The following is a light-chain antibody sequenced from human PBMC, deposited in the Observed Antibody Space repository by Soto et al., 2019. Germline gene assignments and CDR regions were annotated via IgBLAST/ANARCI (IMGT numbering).Light chain of an antibody. CDR3: HQRQSWPRT. Sequence: EIVMTHSPATLSASVGYSVTLSCRASQYINTRLAWYQHRPGQAPRLLIYQTSIRAAGIPARFSASGSGTDFTLTISDVQPEDFALYYCHQRQSWPRTFGQGTKVDI. CDR2: QTS. CDR1: QYINTR. J-gene: IGKJ1*01. V-gene: IGKV3D-15*03.